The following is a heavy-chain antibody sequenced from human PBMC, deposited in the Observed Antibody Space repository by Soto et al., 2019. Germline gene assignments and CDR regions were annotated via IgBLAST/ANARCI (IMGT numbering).Heavy chain of an antibody. Sequence: GGSLRLSCAASGLTFSSYAMSWVRQAPGKGIEWVSAISGSGGSTYYADSVKGRFTISRDNSKNTLYLKMNSLRAEDTAVYYCAKGSSGYYYDSSGYWHNWFDPWGQGTLVTVSS. CDR2: ISGSGGST. J-gene: IGHJ5*02. CDR1: GLTFSSYA. CDR3: AKGSSGYYYDSSGYWHNWFDP. D-gene: IGHD3-22*01. V-gene: IGHV3-23*01.